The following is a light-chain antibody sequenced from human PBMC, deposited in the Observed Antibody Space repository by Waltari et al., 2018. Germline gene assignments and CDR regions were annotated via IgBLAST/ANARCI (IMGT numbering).Light chain of an antibody. CDR1: QSVATY. CDR3: QHYVRLPVT. J-gene: IGKJ1*01. CDR2: GAS. V-gene: IGKV3-20*01. Sequence: EIVLTQSPGTLSLSPGERATLSCRASQSVATYLAWYQQKTGQAPRLLIYGASSRATGVPDRFSASGSGTDFSLTISSLEPEDFAVYYCQHYVRLPVTFGQGTKVEIK.